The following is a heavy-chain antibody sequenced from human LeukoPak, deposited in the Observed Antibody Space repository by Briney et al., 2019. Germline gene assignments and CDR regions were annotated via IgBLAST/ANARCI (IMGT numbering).Heavy chain of an antibody. CDR1: GGSFSGYY. D-gene: IGHD3-10*01. J-gene: IGHJ3*01. V-gene: IGHV4-34*01. CDR2: LNHSGST. Sequence: SETLSLTCAVYGGSFSGYYWSWIRQPPGKGLEWIGELNHSGSTNYNPSLKSRVTISVDTSKNQFSLKLSSVTSADTAVYYCARVPRITMVRGVIDQWGQGTMVTVSS. CDR3: ARVPRITMVRGVIDQ.